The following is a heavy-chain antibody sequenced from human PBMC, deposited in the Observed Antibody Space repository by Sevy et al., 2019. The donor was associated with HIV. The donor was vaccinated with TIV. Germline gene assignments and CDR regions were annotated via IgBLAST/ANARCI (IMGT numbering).Heavy chain of an antibody. CDR3: ARDSVLTIFGVVRDYYGMDV. CDR1: GGSISSGGYY. V-gene: IGHV4-31*03. D-gene: IGHD3-3*01. J-gene: IGHJ6*02. CDR2: IYYSGST. Sequence: SETLSLTCTVSGGSISSGGYYWSWIRQHPGKGLEWIEYIYYSGSTYYNPSLKSRVTISVDTSKNQFSLKLSSVTAADTAVYYCARDSVLTIFGVVRDYYGMDVWGQGTTVTVSS.